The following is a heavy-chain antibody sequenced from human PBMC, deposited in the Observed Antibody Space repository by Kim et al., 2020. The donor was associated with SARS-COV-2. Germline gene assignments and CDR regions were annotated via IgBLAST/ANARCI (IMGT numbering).Heavy chain of an antibody. CDR1: GGTFSSYA. V-gene: IGHV1-69*13. Sequence: SVKVSCKASGGTFSSYAISWVRQAPGQGLEWMGGIIPIFGTANYAQKFQGRVTITADESTSTAYMELSSLRSEDTAVYYCARGGFITAAAKYYFDYWGQGTLVTVSS. CDR3: ARGGFITAAAKYYFDY. D-gene: IGHD6-13*01. J-gene: IGHJ4*02. CDR2: IIPIFGTA.